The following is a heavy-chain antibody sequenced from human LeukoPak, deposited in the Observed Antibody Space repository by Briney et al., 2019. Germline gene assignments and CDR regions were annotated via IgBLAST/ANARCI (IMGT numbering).Heavy chain of an antibody. CDR2: ISGSGGST. V-gene: IGHV3-23*01. Sequence: GGSLRLSCAASGFTFSSYAMSWVRQAPGKGLEWVSDISGSGGSTYYADSVKGRFTISRDNSKNTLYLQMNSLRAEDTAVYYCAKGNVDIVATRRLTDWLDPWGQGTLVTVSS. CDR1: GFTFSSYA. D-gene: IGHD5-12*01. CDR3: AKGNVDIVATRRLTDWLDP. J-gene: IGHJ5*02.